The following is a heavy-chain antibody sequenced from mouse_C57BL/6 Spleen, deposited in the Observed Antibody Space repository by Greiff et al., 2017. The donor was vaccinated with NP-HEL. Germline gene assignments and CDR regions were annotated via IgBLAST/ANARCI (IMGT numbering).Heavy chain of an antibody. V-gene: IGHV1-52*01. CDR1: GYTFTSYW. CDR3: AKGDDYDVMAFDY. D-gene: IGHD2-4*01. CDR2: IDPYDSDT. J-gene: IGHJ2*01. Sequence: VQLQQPGAELVKPGSSVKLSCKASGYTFTSYWMHWVKQRHIQGLEWIGNIDPYDSDTNYNQKFKDKATLTVDKSSSTAYMQLSSLTSEDSAVYYCAKGDDYDVMAFDYWGQGTTLTVSS.